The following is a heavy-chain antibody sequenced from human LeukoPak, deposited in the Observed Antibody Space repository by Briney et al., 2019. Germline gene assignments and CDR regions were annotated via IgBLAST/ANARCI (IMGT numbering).Heavy chain of an antibody. CDR2: ISGSGGST. V-gene: IGHV3-23*01. Sequence: GGSLRLSCAASGFTFSSYAMSWVRQAPGEGLEWVSAISGSGGSTYYADSVKGRFTISRDNSKNTLYLQMNSLRAEDTAVYYCAKDHCSSTSCYMDVWGKGTTVTVSS. CDR1: GFTFSSYA. CDR3: AKDHCSSTSCYMDV. J-gene: IGHJ6*03. D-gene: IGHD2-2*01.